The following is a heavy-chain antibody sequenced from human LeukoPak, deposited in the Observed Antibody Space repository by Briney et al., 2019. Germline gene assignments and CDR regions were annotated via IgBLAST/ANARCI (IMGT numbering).Heavy chain of an antibody. V-gene: IGHV4-59*01. D-gene: IGHD2-8*01. Sequence: SETLSLTCAVSGGSISSYYWSWIRQPPGKGLEWIGYIYYSGSTNYNPSLKSRVTISVDTSKNQFSLKLSSVTAADTAVYYCARDLLRGPNGGYWGQGTLVTVSS. CDR2: IYYSGST. CDR3: ARDLLRGPNGGY. J-gene: IGHJ4*02. CDR1: GGSISSYY.